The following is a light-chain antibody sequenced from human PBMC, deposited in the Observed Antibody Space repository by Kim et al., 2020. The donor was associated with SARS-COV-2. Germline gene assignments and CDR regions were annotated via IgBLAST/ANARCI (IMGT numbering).Light chain of an antibody. CDR1: SLRSYY. V-gene: IGLV3-19*01. Sequence: SSELTQDPAVSVALGQTVRITCQGDSLRSYYASWYQQKPGHAPVLVISGKNNRPSGIPDRFSGSISGNTASLTVTGAPSEDEADYYCNSRDSSGSHLVFG. J-gene: IGLJ3*02. CDR3: NSRDSSGSHLV. CDR2: GKN.